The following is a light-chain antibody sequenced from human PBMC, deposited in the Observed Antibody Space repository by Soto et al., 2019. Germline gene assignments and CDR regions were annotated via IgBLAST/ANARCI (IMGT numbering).Light chain of an antibody. Sequence: QSVLTQPPSASGTPGQGIIISCSGSSSNVGGNYVYWYQQLPETAPKLLIYRNNQRPSGVPDRFSGSKSDTSASLAISGLRSEDEADYYCAAWDDSLSAVIFGGGTKLTVL. CDR1: SSNVGGNY. J-gene: IGLJ2*01. CDR3: AAWDDSLSAVI. CDR2: RNN. V-gene: IGLV1-47*01.